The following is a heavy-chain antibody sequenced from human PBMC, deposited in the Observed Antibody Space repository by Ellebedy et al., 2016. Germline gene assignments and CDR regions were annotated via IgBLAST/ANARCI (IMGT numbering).Heavy chain of an antibody. CDR2: ISSSSTI. CDR1: GFNFSDYS. Sequence: GGSLRLXXAASGFNFSDYSMNWVRQAPGNELEWVSYISSSSTIYYADSVKGRFTISRDNAKNSLFLQMNSLRDEDTAVYYCARGYCSGTSCHRYFDYWGQGTLVIVSS. V-gene: IGHV3-48*02. CDR3: ARGYCSGTSCHRYFDY. J-gene: IGHJ4*02. D-gene: IGHD2-2*01.